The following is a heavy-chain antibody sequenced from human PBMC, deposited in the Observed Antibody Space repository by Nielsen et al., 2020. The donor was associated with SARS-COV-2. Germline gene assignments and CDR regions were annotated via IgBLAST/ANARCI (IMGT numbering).Heavy chain of an antibody. CDR1: GYNFPIYW. J-gene: IGHJ4*02. Sequence: GESLKISCEASGYNFPIYWIGWVRQMPGKGLEWMAIIYPSDSDTRYNPSFQGRVTISADKSINTAYLQWSSLQASDTAIYYCARHVTVTTIDYWGQGTLVTVSS. D-gene: IGHD4-11*01. CDR2: IYPSDSDT. V-gene: IGHV5-51*01. CDR3: ARHVTVTTIDY.